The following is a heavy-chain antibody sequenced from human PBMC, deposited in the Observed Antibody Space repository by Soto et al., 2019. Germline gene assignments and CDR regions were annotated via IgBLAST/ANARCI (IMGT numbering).Heavy chain of an antibody. CDR2: SIGSGGAT. CDR3: AARSPMMVPGVLDS. CDR1: GFTFSRYA. Sequence: EVQLLESGGGLVQPGGSLRLSCAASGFTFSRYAMSWVRQAPGKGLEWVSSIGSGGATYYADSVKGRFTISRDNSKNTLDLQRNSLGAEDAAVFYCAARSPMMVPGVLDSWGQGTPVTVSS. V-gene: IGHV3-23*01. D-gene: IGHD3-10*01. J-gene: IGHJ4*02.